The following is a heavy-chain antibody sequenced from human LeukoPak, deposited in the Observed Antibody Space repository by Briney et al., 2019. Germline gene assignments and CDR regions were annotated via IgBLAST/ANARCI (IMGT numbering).Heavy chain of an antibody. Sequence: GASVKVSCKASGYTFTSYDINWVRQATGQGLEWMGWMNPNSGNTGYAQKFHGRVTMTRNTSISTAYMELSSLRSEDTAVYYCARGPPYDYGDNWFDPWGQGTLVTVSS. V-gene: IGHV1-8*01. J-gene: IGHJ5*02. CDR2: MNPNSGNT. CDR3: ARGPPYDYGDNWFDP. D-gene: IGHD4-17*01. CDR1: GYTFTSYD.